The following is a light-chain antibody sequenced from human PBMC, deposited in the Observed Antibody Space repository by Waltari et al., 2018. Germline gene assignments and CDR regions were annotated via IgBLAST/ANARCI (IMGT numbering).Light chain of an antibody. CDR1: ALPKQY. V-gene: IGLV3-25*03. J-gene: IGLJ3*02. CDR2: KDS. CDR3: QSADSSGTYVV. Sequence: SYELTQPPSVSVSPGQTARITCSGDALPKQYAYWYQQKPGQAPVLVIYKDSERPSGIPGRFSGSNSGTTVTLTISGVQAEDEADYYCQSADSSGTYVVFGGGTKLTVL.